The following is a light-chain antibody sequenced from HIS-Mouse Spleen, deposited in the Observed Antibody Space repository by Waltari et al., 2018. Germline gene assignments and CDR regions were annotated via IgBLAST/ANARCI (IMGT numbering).Light chain of an antibody. Sequence: QSALTQPPSASGSPGQSVTISCTGTSSDVGGYNYVSWYQQHPGKAPKLMIYEVSNRPSGVPVRFSGSKSCNPASLTVSGLQAEDEADYYCSSYAGSNNWVFGGGTKLTVL. CDR2: EVS. J-gene: IGLJ3*02. CDR1: SSDVGGYNY. CDR3: SSYAGSNNWV. V-gene: IGLV2-8*01.